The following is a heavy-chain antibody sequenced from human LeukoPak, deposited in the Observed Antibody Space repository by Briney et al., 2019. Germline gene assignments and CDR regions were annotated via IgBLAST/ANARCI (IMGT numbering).Heavy chain of an antibody. V-gene: IGHV3-74*01. CDR2: INSDGTTT. Sequence: PGGSLRLSCAASGFTFSSYWMHWVRQAPGKGLVWDSRINSDGTTTNYADSVKGRFTISRDNAKNTLFLQMNSLRAEDTAVYYCARGNYYAMDVWGQGTTVTVSS. J-gene: IGHJ6*02. CDR1: GFTFSSYW. CDR3: ARGNYYAMDV.